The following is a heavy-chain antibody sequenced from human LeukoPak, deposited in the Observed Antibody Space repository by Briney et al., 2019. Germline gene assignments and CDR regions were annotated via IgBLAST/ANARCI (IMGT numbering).Heavy chain of an antibody. D-gene: IGHD2-2*01. V-gene: IGHV1-18*01. J-gene: IGHJ4*02. CDR2: ISAYNGDT. CDR1: GYTFTSYG. Sequence: ASVKVSCKASGYTFTSYGIGWVRQAPGQGLEWMGWISAYNGDTNYAQKLQGRVTMTTATSTSTAYMELRSLRSDDTAVYYCARDWCSSTSCYAVFDYWGQGTLVTVSS. CDR3: ARDWCSSTSCYAVFDY.